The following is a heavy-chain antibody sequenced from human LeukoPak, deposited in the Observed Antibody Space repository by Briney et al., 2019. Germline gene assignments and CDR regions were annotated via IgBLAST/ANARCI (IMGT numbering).Heavy chain of an antibody. Sequence: GGSLRLSCAASGFTLSSNFMTWVRQAPGKGLDWVSVIHTGGATYYIDSVKGRFTISRDDPKNTFYLHMNSLRSEDAAVYYCAVRVTKGSWSAFDIWGQGTRVTVSS. CDR2: IHTGGAT. CDR3: AVRVTKGSWSAFDI. V-gene: IGHV3-66*01. CDR1: GFTLSSNF. D-gene: IGHD4-17*01. J-gene: IGHJ3*02.